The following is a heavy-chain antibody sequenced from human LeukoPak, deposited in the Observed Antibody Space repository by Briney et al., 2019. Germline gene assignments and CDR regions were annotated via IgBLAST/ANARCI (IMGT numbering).Heavy chain of an antibody. J-gene: IGHJ4*02. V-gene: IGHV3-23*01. CDR1: GFTFSSYS. D-gene: IGHD3-22*01. Sequence: GGSLRLSCAASGFTFSSYSMNWVRQAPGKGLEWVSGISTNGGSTSYADSVKGRFTISRDNPRNTLYMEMNSLRAEDTAVYYCSVMHRYYDGSGYWVQWGQGTLVNVSS. CDR3: SVMHRYYDGSGYWVQ. CDR2: ISTNGGST.